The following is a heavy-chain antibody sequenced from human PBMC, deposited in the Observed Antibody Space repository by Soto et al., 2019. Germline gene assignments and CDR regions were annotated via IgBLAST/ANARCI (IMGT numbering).Heavy chain of an antibody. J-gene: IGHJ5*02. D-gene: IGHD6-13*01. CDR3: ARGRRSKTATAGTGWFDP. CDR1: GDSISSGGLS. CDR2: IYYPGLT. Sequence: QLQLQESGSGLLKPSQTLSLNCSVSGDSISSGGLSWNWLRQSPGRGLEWIGYIYYPGLTYYNPSLKSRVSMSLDASENQVSLGVSCVTAAESAVYYCARGRRSKTATAGTGWFDPWGPGTLVTVSS. V-gene: IGHV4-30-2*06.